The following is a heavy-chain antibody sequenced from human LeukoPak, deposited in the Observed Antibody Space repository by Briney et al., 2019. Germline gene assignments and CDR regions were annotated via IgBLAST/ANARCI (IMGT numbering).Heavy chain of an antibody. CDR1: GVSITSGSYY. D-gene: IGHD6-25*01. CDR2: VHHSGNN. V-gene: IGHV4-39*01. Sequence: LETLSLTCAVSGVSITSGSYYWGWIRQPPGKGLEWIGSVHHSGNNHYNPSLKSRVTVSVDTSKNQFSLKVKSVSAADTAIFYCAKSRWIAAGPLDYWGQGSLVTVSS. CDR3: AKSRWIAAGPLDY. J-gene: IGHJ4*02.